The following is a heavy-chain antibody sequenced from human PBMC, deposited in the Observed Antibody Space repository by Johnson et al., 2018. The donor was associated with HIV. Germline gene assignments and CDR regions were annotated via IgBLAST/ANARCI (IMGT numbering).Heavy chain of an antibody. Sequence: QVQLVESGGGVVQPGRSLRLSCAASGFTFSSYGMHWVRQAPGKGLEWVAVIWYDGSNKYYADSVKGRFTISRENSKNTLYLQMNSLRAEDTAMYYCATSGLTLGSSSSHAFDIWGQGTMVTVSS. J-gene: IGHJ3*02. CDR2: IWYDGSNK. CDR3: ATSGLTLGSSSSHAFDI. CDR1: GFTFSSYG. V-gene: IGHV3-30*19. D-gene: IGHD6-6*01.